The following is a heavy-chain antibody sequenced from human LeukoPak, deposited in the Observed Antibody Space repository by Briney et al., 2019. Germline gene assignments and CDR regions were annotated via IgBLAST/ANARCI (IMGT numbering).Heavy chain of an antibody. D-gene: IGHD6-6*01. CDR2: INNSGST. V-gene: IGHV4-34*01. J-gene: IGHJ4*02. CDR3: ARVGGSSSPLPFDY. CDR1: GGSFSGYY. Sequence: PSETLSLTCAVYGGSFSGYYWSWICQPPGKGLEWIGEINNSGSTNYNPSLKSRVTISVDTSKNQFSLKLSSVTAADTAVYYCARVGGSSSPLPFDYWGQGTLVTVSS.